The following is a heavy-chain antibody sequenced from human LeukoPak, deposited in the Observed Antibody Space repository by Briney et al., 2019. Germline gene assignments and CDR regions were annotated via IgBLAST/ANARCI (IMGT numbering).Heavy chain of an antibody. CDR1: GFTFSSYA. CDR3: AKQTHYDILTLYYFDY. V-gene: IGHV3-23*01. CDR2: ISGSGSST. D-gene: IGHD3-9*01. J-gene: IGHJ4*02. Sequence: GGSLRLSCAASGFTFSSYAMSWVRQAPGKGLEWVSAISGSGSSTYYADSVKGRFTISRDNSKNTLYLQMNSLRAEETAVYYCAKQTHYDILTLYYFDYWGQGTLVTVSS.